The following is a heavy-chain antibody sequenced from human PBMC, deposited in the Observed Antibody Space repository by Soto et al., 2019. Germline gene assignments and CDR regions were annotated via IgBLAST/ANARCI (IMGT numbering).Heavy chain of an antibody. V-gene: IGHV1-8*01. D-gene: IGHD2-15*01. J-gene: IGHJ4*02. CDR3: SRGFGYCSGGSCSHFDY. CDR1: GYIFTGYD. Sequence: ASVKVSCKASGYIFTGYDINWVRQTPGQGLEWMGWMNPNSGNTGYAQKFQGRVTMSRDTFISTAYMELSSLRSEDTAVYYCSRGFGYCSGGSCSHFDYWGQGTLVTVSS. CDR2: MNPNSGNT.